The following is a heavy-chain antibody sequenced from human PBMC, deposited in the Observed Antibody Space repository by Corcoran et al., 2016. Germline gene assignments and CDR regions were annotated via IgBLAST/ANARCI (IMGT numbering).Heavy chain of an antibody. CDR1: GYTFTSYD. CDR3: ARGPRFAPYPDY. Sequence: QVQLVQSGAEVKKPGASVKVSCKASGYTFTSYDINWVRQATGQGLEWMGWMNPNSGNTDYAQKFQGRVTMTRNTSISTAYMELSSLRSEDTAVCYWARGPRFAPYPDYWGHGTLVTVSS. CDR2: MNPNSGNT. J-gene: IGHJ4*01. D-gene: IGHD3-10*01. V-gene: IGHV1-8*01.